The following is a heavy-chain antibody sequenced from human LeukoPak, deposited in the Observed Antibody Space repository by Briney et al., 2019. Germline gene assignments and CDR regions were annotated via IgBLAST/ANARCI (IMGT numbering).Heavy chain of an antibody. J-gene: IGHJ6*02. Sequence: ASAKVSCKASGYTFTSYGISWVRQAPGQGLEWMGWISAYNGNTNYAQKLQGRVTMTTDTSTSTAYMELRSLRSDDTAVYYCARESVLRYFDWPGSNSYGMDVWGQGTTVTVSS. CDR3: ARESVLRYFDWPGSNSYGMDV. CDR2: ISAYNGNT. D-gene: IGHD3-9*01. CDR1: GYTFTSYG. V-gene: IGHV1-18*01.